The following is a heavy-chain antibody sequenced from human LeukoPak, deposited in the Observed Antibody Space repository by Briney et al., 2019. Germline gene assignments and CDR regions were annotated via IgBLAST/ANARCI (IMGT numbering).Heavy chain of an antibody. CDR1: GFTFTDYY. Sequence: PGGSLRLSCAASGFTFTDYYMSWIRQAPGRGLEWVLYITNSGDTIYYADSVKGRFTISRDNAKNSLYLQMSNLRAEDTAVYYCARTRGPCSGGSCYLYYFDYWGQGTLVTVSS. D-gene: IGHD2-15*01. V-gene: IGHV3-11*01. J-gene: IGHJ4*02. CDR3: ARTRGPCSGGSCYLYYFDY. CDR2: ITNSGDTI.